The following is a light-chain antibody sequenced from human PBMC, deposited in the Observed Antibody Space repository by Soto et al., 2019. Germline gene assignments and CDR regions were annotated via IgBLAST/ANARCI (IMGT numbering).Light chain of an antibody. CDR2: DVS. CDR3: SSYTSGSTPLV. CDR1: SSDVGGYNF. Sequence: QSALTQPASVSGSPGQSITISCTGTSSDVGGYNFVSWYQQHPGRAPKLMICDVSNRPSGVSNRFSGSKSGNTASLTISGLQAEYEADYCCSSYTSGSTPLVFGGGTKLT. V-gene: IGLV2-14*01. J-gene: IGLJ2*01.